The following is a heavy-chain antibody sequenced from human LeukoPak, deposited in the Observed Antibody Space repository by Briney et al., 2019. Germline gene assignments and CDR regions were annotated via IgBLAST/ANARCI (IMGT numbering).Heavy chain of an antibody. CDR2: ISYDGSNK. D-gene: IGHD4-17*01. CDR3: AKGDDYGYYYYYMDV. J-gene: IGHJ6*03. Sequence: GRSLRLSCAASGFTFSSYAMHWVRQAPGKGLEWVAVISYDGSNKYYADSVKGRFTISRDNSKNTLYLQMNSLRAEDTAVYYCAKGDDYGYYYYYMDVWGKGTTVTVSS. CDR1: GFTFSSYA. V-gene: IGHV3-30*04.